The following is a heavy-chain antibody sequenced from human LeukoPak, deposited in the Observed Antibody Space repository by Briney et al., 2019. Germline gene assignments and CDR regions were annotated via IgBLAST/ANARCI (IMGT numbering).Heavy chain of an antibody. CDR3: AGEQYGDYYFDY. D-gene: IGHD4-17*01. J-gene: IGHJ4*02. Sequence: PGGSLRLSCAASGFTFIIYSMHWVRQAPGKGLEWVAIIAYDGSKIYYADSVKGRFTISRDNSKNTLYVQMNGLRPEDTAVYYCAGEQYGDYYFDYWGQGTLVTVSS. V-gene: IGHV3-30-3*01. CDR2: IAYDGSKI. CDR1: GFTFIIYS.